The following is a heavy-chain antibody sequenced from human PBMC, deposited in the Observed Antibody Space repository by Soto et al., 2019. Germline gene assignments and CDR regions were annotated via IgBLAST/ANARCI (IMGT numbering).Heavy chain of an antibody. V-gene: IGHV3-48*03. CDR2: IFATGTTI. CDR3: ARDKDWAFDY. J-gene: IGHJ4*02. CDR1: GFTFSSYS. D-gene: IGHD3-9*01. Sequence: EVQLVESGGGLVQPGGSLRLSCVASGFTFSSYSIVWVRQAPGKGLEWVSYIFATGTTIYYADSVKGRFTVSRDNAKNSLFLQPNSLRAEDTAVYYCARDKDWAFDYWGQGTLVTVSS.